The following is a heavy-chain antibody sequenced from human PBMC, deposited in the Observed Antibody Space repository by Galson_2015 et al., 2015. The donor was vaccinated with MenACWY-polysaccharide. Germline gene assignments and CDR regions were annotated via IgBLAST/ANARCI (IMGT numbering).Heavy chain of an antibody. J-gene: IGHJ5*02. Sequence: SLRLSCAASGFTFITYAMSWVRQAPGKGLQWVATVSGSGDATYYADSVKGRFTISRDNSKSTLYLQMNSLRVEDTAVYYCANTLLLGTDCNRTSCLGYFHPWGQGTLVTVAS. D-gene: IGHD2/OR15-2a*01. V-gene: IGHV3-23*01. CDR3: ANTLLLGTDCNRTSCLGYFHP. CDR1: GFTFITYA. CDR2: VSGSGDAT.